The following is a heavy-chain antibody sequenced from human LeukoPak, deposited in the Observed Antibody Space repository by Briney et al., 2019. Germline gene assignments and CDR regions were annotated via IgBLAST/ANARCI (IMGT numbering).Heavy chain of an antibody. CDR1: GFTFSDDY. D-gene: IGHD6-13*01. CDR3: ARVGSSSWSTRYDY. J-gene: IGHJ4*02. CDR2: ISSSGSNT. Sequence: GGSLRLSCAASGFTFSDDYMSWIRQAPGQGLEWVSYISSSGSNTYYADSVKGRFTISRDNAKNSLYLQMNSLRAEDTAVYYCARVGSSSWSTRYDYWGQGTLVTVSS. V-gene: IGHV3-11*04.